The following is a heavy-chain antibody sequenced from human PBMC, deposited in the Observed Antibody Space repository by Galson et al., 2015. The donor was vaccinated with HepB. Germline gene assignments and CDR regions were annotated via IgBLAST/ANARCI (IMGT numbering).Heavy chain of an antibody. CDR2: LSSSGGGT. D-gene: IGHD3-10*01. Sequence: SLRLSCAASGFTFDSYAMSWVRQAPGKGLEWVSSLSSSGGGTYYAGSVEGRFAVSRNNAKKTMFLQMNSLTVEDTAIYYCAKDRSETMTIRGYFDHWGQGVLVIVSS. CDR1: GFTFDSYA. CDR3: AKDRSETMTIRGYFDH. J-gene: IGHJ4*02. V-gene: IGHV3-23*01.